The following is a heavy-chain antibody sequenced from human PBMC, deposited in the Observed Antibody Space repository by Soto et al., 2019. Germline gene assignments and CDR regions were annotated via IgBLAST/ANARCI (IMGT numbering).Heavy chain of an antibody. J-gene: IGHJ4*02. D-gene: IGHD2-8*01. CDR3: ARDRDETTNGYHLGPDY. Sequence: QVQLVKSGAEVKKPGASVKVSCKASDFNSLSYGFSWVRQAPGQGLEWMGCISGPNGNTNYALKCKGRVTMTTDTSTKAGYVELRSLRSDDTAVSFCARDRDETTNGYHLGPDYWGQGTLVTVSS. V-gene: IGHV1-18*01. CDR1: DFNSLSYG. CDR2: ISGPNGNT.